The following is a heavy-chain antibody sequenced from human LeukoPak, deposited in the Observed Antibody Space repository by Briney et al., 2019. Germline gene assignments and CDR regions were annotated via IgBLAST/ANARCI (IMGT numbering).Heavy chain of an antibody. J-gene: IGHJ4*02. Sequence: GSLRLSCAASGFIFNEYGMTWARQIPGKGLEWVSGINGNGGRTGYADSVKGRFTITRDNAKNSLYLQMDSLRAEDTALYFCARLFNAGLGAPLDYGGQGTLVTVSS. D-gene: IGHD1-26*01. CDR3: ARLFNAGLGAPLDY. CDR2: INGNGGRT. CDR1: GFIFNEYG. V-gene: IGHV3-20*04.